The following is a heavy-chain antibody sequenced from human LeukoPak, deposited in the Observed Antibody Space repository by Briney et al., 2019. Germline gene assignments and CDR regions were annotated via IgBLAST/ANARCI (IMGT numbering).Heavy chain of an antibody. J-gene: IGHJ5*02. Sequence: PSQTLSLTCSVSGGSISSGDYYWSWIRQPPGKGLEWIAYMYYNGSTYYNPSLKSRVTMSAGTSKNQLSLKLSSVTAADTAVYYCARPYYYDSRIDPWGQGILVTVSS. D-gene: IGHD3-22*01. V-gene: IGHV4-30-4*01. CDR1: GGSISSGDYY. CDR3: ARPYYYDSRIDP. CDR2: MYYNGST.